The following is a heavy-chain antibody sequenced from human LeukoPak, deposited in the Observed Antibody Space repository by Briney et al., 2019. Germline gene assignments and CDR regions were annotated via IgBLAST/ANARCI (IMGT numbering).Heavy chain of an antibody. CDR3: ARHVTPQLCFDY. Sequence: PSETLSLTCTVSGGSISSYYWSWIRQPPGKGLEWIGYISYSGSTNYNPSLKSRVTISVDTSKNQFSLKLSSVTAADTAVYYCARHVTPQLCFDYWGQGTLVTVSS. D-gene: IGHD5-18*01. V-gene: IGHV4-59*08. CDR2: ISYSGST. J-gene: IGHJ4*02. CDR1: GGSISSYY.